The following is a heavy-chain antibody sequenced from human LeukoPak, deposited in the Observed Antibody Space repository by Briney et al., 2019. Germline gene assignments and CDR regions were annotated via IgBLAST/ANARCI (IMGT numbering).Heavy chain of an antibody. CDR1: GFTVSSNY. CDR3: ARDARGSGSYRFWFDP. J-gene: IGHJ5*02. Sequence: PGGSLRLSCAASGFTVSSNYMSWVRQAPGKGLEWVSVIYSGGSTYYADSVKGRFTISRDNSKNTLYLQMNSLRAEDTAVYYCARDARGSGSYRFWFDPWGQGTLVTVSS. V-gene: IGHV3-66*01. D-gene: IGHD3-10*01. CDR2: IYSGGST.